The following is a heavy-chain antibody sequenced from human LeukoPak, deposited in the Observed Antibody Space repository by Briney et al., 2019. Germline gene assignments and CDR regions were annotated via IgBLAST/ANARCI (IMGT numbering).Heavy chain of an antibody. CDR1: GYTFTGYY. CDR2: INPNSGGT. CDR3: ARAFLEMATISAFDI. Sequence: GASVTVPCKASGYTFTGYYMHWVRQAPGQGLEWMGWINPNSGGTNYAQKFQGRVTMTRDTSISTAYMELSRLRSDDTAVYYCARAFLEMATISAFDIWGQGTMVTVSS. J-gene: IGHJ3*02. V-gene: IGHV1-2*02. D-gene: IGHD5-24*01.